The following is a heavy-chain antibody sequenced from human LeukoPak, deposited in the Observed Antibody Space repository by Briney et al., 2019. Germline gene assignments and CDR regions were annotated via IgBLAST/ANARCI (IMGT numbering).Heavy chain of an antibody. V-gene: IGHV3-30*04. CDR3: ARDMSSSWYFFLDY. J-gene: IGHJ4*02. Sequence: PGGSLRLSCAASGFTFSSYVMHWVRQAPGKGLEWVAIISYDGSNEYYADSVKGRFTISRDNSKNTLYLQMNSLRAADTAVYYCARDMSSSWYFFLDYWGQGALVTVSS. CDR2: ISYDGSNE. D-gene: IGHD6-13*01. CDR1: GFTFSSYV.